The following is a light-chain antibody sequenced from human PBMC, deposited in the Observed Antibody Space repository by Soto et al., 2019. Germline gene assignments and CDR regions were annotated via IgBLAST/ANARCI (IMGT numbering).Light chain of an antibody. Sequence: EIVLTQSPATLSLSPGERATLSCRASQSVSSYLAWYQQKPGQAPRLLNYDASSRATGIPARFSGSGSGTDFTLTISSLEPEDFAVYYCQQRSNWPLTFGGGTKVEIK. CDR1: QSVSSY. CDR3: QQRSNWPLT. CDR2: DAS. V-gene: IGKV3-11*01. J-gene: IGKJ4*01.